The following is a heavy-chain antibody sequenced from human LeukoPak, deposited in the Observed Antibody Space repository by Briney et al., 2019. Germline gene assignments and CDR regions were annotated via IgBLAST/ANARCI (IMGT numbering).Heavy chain of an antibody. V-gene: IGHV4-39*01. J-gene: IGHJ5*02. CDR2: IYYSGST. Sequence: SETLSLTCTVSGGSISSSGYYWGWIRQPPGKGLEWIASIYYSGSTYYNPSLKSRITISVDTSKNQLSLKLSSLTAADTAVYYCPRHEYSGSYYGLSWFDPWGQGTLVTVSS. CDR3: PRHEYSGSYYGLSWFDP. CDR1: GGSISSSGYY. D-gene: IGHD1-26*01.